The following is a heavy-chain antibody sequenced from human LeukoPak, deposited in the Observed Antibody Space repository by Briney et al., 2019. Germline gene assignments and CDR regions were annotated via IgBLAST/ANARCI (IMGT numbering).Heavy chain of an antibody. Sequence: PSETLSLTCAVSGGSISSGGYSWSWIRQPPGKGLEWIGYIYHSGSTYYNPSLKSRVTMSADTSKNRLSLKLSSVTAADTAVYYCARPYYYDSRIDPWGQGILVTVSS. J-gene: IGHJ5*02. CDR3: ARPYYYDSRIDP. D-gene: IGHD3-22*01. CDR2: IYHSGST. CDR1: GGSISSGGYS. V-gene: IGHV4-30-2*05.